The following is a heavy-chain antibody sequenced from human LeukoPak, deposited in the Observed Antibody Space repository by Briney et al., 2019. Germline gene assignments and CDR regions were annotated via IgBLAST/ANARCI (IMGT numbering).Heavy chain of an antibody. CDR1: GFTVSSNY. CDR3: AKATVVPAAIDYYYYYMDV. V-gene: IGHV3-53*01. J-gene: IGHJ6*03. D-gene: IGHD2-2*02. CDR2: IYSGGST. Sequence: PGGSLRLSCAASGFTVSSNYMSWVRQAPGKGLEWVSVIYSGGSTYYADSVKGRFTISRDNSKNTLYLQMNSLRAEDTAVYYCAKATVVPAAIDYYYYYMDVWGKGTTVTVSS.